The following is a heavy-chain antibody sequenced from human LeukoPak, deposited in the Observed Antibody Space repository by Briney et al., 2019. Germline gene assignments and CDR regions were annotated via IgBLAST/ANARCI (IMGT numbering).Heavy chain of an antibody. CDR3: ARGLGSIAARRAPLDY. D-gene: IGHD6-6*01. Sequence: SETLSLTCAVYGGSFGGYYWSWIRQPLGKGLEWIGEINHSGSTNYNPSLKSRVTISVDTSKNQFSLKLSSVTAADTAVYYCARGLGSIAARRAPLDYWGQGTLVTVSS. J-gene: IGHJ4*02. CDR2: INHSGST. CDR1: GGSFGGYY. V-gene: IGHV4-34*01.